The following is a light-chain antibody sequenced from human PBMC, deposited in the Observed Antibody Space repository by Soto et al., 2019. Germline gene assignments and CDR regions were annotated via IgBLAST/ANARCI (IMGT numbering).Light chain of an antibody. CDR1: SSNIGNYY. V-gene: IGLV1-51*02. J-gene: IGLJ1*01. CDR3: GTWDSSLSIFV. Sequence: QSVLTEPPTGSAAPGQKVTMSYSGGSSNIGNYYVSWHQQLPGTAPKLLIYENDKRPSGIPDRFSGSKSGTSATLGITGLQAGDEADYYCGTWDSSLSIFVFGTGTKVTVL. CDR2: END.